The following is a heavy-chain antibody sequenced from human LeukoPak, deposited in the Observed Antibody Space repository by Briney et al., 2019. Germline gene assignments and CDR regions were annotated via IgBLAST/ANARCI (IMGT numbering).Heavy chain of an antibody. CDR2: INRDGSTP. J-gene: IGHJ4*02. CDR1: GFTFTTYW. D-gene: IGHD3-16*01. CDR3: ARDFYTGHY. Sequence: GGSLRLSCTASGFTFTTYWMHGLRQAPGKGRVWVSGINRDGSTPIYADSVKGRFTISRDNANNTLYLQMNSLRAEDTAVYYCARDFYTGHYWGQGTLVTVSS. V-gene: IGHV3-74*01.